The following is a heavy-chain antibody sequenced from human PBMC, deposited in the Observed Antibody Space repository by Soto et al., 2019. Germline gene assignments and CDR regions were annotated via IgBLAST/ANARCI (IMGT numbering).Heavy chain of an antibody. CDR2: IYYSGST. CDR3: AREKSDSGYDNYFDP. J-gene: IGHJ5*02. Sequence: SETLSLTCTVSGGSISSGGYYWNWIRQHPGKGLEWIGYIYYSGSTYYNPSLKSRVTISIDTSKNQFSLKLSSVTVADTAVYYCAREKSDSGYDNYFDPRGQGTLVTVSS. V-gene: IGHV4-31*03. CDR1: GGSISSGGYY. D-gene: IGHD5-12*01.